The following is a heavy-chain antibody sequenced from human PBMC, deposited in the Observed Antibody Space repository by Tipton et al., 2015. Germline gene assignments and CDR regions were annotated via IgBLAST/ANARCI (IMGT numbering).Heavy chain of an antibody. CDR2: IYSGGST. D-gene: IGHD1/OR15-1a*01. CDR1: GFTFSNYW. V-gene: IGHV3-53*01. Sequence: SLRLSCAASGFTFSNYWMSWVRQAPGKGLEWVSVIYSGGSTYYADSVKGRFTISRDNSKNTLYLQMNSLRAEDTAVYYCAEQSGYWGQGTLVTVSS. CDR3: AEQSGY. J-gene: IGHJ4*02.